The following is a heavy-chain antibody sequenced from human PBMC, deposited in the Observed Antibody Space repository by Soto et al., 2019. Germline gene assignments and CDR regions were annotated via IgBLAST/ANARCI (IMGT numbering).Heavy chain of an antibody. CDR3: ARADYDFWSPGNYYGMDV. CDR1: GFTFSSYD. V-gene: IGHV3-13*01. CDR2: IGTDGDT. J-gene: IGHJ6*02. D-gene: IGHD3-3*01. Sequence: PGGSLSLSCAASGFTFSSYDMHWVRQATGKGLEWVSAIGTDGDTYYPGSVKGRFTISRENAKISLYLQMNSLRAEDTAVYYCARADYDFWSPGNYYGMDVWGQGTTVTVSS.